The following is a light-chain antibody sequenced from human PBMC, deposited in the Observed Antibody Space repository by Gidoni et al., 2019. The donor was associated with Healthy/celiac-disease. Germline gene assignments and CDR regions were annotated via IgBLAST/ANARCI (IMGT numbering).Light chain of an antibody. Sequence: EIVSTQSPGPLSLSQGERATLACRASQSVSSSYLAWYQQKPGQAPRRLIYGASSRATGIPDRFSGRGSGTDFTLTISRLEPEDFAVYYCQQYGSSFTFGQGTRLEIK. CDR3: QQYGSSFT. CDR1: QSVSSSY. CDR2: GAS. V-gene: IGKV3-20*01. J-gene: IGKJ5*01.